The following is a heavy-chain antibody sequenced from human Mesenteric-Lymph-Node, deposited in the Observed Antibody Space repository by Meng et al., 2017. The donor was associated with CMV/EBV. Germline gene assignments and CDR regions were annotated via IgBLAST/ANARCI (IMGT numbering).Heavy chain of an antibody. CDR3: ARTTRDIVTGWKAFDM. CDR1: GGTFSSYA. J-gene: IGHJ3*02. D-gene: IGHD3-9*01. V-gene: IGHV1-69*10. CDR2: IIPILGIA. Sequence: SVKVSCKASGGTFSSYAISWVRQAPGQGLEWMGGIIPILGIANYAQKFQGRVTITTDESTSTAYMELTSLTFEDTAIYYCARTTRDIVTGWKAFDMWGPGTKVTVSS.